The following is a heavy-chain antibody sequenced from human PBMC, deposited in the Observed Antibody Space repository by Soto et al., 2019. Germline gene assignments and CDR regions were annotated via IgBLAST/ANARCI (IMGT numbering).Heavy chain of an antibody. CDR2: ISFDGSTE. CDR3: ARDPDTFFDL. CDR1: GFTFSSYG. J-gene: IGHJ4*02. D-gene: IGHD5-18*01. Sequence: QVQLVESGGGVVQPGRSLRLSCVASGFTFSSYGMHWVRQAPGKGLEWVAVISFDGSTEYYSDSVKGRFTISRDISKNTRYLQMTNLRTEDTAVYYCARDPDTFFDLWGQGALVTVSS. V-gene: IGHV3-30-3*01.